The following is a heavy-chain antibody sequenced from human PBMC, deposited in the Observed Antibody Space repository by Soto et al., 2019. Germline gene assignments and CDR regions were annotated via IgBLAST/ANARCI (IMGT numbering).Heavy chain of an antibody. D-gene: IGHD4-17*01. CDR2: IYYSGST. CDR3: ARLAVTTSWYFDL. CDR1: GGSISSGGYY. J-gene: IGHJ2*01. V-gene: IGHV4-31*03. Sequence: TSETLSLTCTVSGGSISSGGYYWSWIRQHPGKGLEWIGYIYYSGSTNYNPSLKSRVTISVDTSKNQFSLKLSSVTAADTAVYYCARLAVTTSWYFDLWGRGTLVTVS.